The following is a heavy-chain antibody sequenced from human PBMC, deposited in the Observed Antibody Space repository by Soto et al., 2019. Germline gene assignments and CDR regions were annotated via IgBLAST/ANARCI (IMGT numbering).Heavy chain of an antibody. CDR2: ISGSGVST. J-gene: IGHJ4*02. Sequence: QAGGSLRLSCAASGFISSTTAMTWVRQAPGKGLEWVSTISGSGVSTYYTDSVKGRFTISRDNSKNTLYLQMNSLRAEDTAVYFCAAVMGSDYDYVWGSLTFDDWGQGTLVTVSS. V-gene: IGHV3-23*01. D-gene: IGHD3-16*01. CDR1: GFISSTTA. CDR3: AAVMGSDYDYVWGSLTFDD.